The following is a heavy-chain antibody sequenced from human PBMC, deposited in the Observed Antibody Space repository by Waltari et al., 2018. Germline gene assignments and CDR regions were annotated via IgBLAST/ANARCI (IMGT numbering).Heavy chain of an antibody. J-gene: IGHJ4*02. D-gene: IGHD1-20*01. CDR1: RSTFSSYA. CDR2: IIPIFGTA. Sequence: QFQLVQSGAEVTKPGSSVTVSCQASRSTFSSYAISWVRQAPGQGLEWMGGIIPIFGTANYAQKFQGRVTITTDESTGTAYMELSSLRSEDTAVYYCARDITGRHYFDYWGQGTLVTVSS. V-gene: IGHV1-69*05. CDR3: ARDITGRHYFDY.